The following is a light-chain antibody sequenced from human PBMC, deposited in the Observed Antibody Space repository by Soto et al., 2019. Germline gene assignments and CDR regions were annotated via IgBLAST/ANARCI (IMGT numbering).Light chain of an antibody. V-gene: IGLV2-14*02. CDR1: SNTIGGYNV. J-gene: IGLJ1*01. CDR2: EGI. Sequence: QSALTQPASVSGSPGQSITISCTGSSNTIGGYNVVSWYQQHPGKAPKVIIYEGIKRPSGVSNRFSGAISGSTASLTISGLQAEDEADYYCNSYTSRNTFVLGTGTKVTVL. CDR3: NSYTSRNTFV.